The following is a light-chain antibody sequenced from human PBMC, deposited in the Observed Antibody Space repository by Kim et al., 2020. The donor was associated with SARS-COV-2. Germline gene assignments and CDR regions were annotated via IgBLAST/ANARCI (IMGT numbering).Light chain of an antibody. V-gene: IGKV3-20*01. CDR1: QSVSSSY. CDR2: SAS. CDR3: QQYGWSWT. J-gene: IGKJ1*01. Sequence: ETVLTQSPGTLSLSPGERATLSCRASQSVSSSYLAWYQQKSGQAPRILIYSASSRATGIPDRFSGSGSGTDFTLTISRLEPEDFAVYYCQQYGWSWTFGQGTKVEIK.